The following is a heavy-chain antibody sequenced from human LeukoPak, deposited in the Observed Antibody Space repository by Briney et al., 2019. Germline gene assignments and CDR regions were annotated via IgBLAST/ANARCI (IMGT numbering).Heavy chain of an antibody. D-gene: IGHD6-13*01. J-gene: IGHJ3*02. CDR2: INPNSGGT. V-gene: IGHV1-2*02. CDR3: ARDGSSPLLGLEGAFDI. CDR1: GGTFSSYA. Sequence: GASVKVSCKASGGTFSSYAISWVRQAPGQGLEWMGWINPNSGGTNYAQKFQGRVTMTRDTSISTAYMELSRLRSDDTAVYYCARDGSSPLLGLEGAFDIWGQGTMVTVS.